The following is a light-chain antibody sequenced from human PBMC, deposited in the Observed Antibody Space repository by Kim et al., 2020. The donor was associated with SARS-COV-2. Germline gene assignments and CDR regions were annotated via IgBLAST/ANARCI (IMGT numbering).Light chain of an antibody. V-gene: IGLV2-23*02. Sequence: SITISCTETSSDVGSYTLVSWYQHHPGKAPKLMIYEVSQRPSGVSNRFSGSKSGNTASLTISGLQAEDEADYSCCSYAGSSTYVVFGGGTQLTVL. J-gene: IGLJ2*01. CDR1: SSDVGSYTL. CDR3: CSYAGSSTYVV. CDR2: EVS.